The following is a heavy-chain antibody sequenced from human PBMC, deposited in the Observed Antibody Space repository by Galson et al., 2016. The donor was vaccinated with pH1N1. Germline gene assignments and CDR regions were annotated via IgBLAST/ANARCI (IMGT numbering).Heavy chain of an antibody. CDR2: TRYDESNK. V-gene: IGHV3-30*02. CDR3: AKEYFYFGSGSHYGLDV. Sequence: SLRLSCAASGFTFKNFGMHWVRQAPGRGLEWVAFTRYDESNKYYGDSVKGRFSISRDNSKNTLYLQMSSLRGDDTAVYYCAKEYFYFGSGSHYGLDVWGQGTTVTVSS. J-gene: IGHJ6*02. CDR1: GFTFKNFG. D-gene: IGHD3-10*01.